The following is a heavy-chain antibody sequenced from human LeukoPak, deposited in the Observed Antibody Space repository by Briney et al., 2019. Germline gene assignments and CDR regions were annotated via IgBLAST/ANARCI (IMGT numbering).Heavy chain of an antibody. J-gene: IGHJ5*02. Sequence: SETLSLTCTVSGGSISSSSYYWGWIRQPPGKELEWIGEINHSGSTNYNPSLKSRVTISVDTSKNQFSLKLSSVTAADTAVYYCARGGSSGWNNWFDPWGQGTLVTVSS. D-gene: IGHD6-19*01. CDR2: INHSGST. CDR1: GGSISSSSYY. V-gene: IGHV4-39*07. CDR3: ARGGSSGWNNWFDP.